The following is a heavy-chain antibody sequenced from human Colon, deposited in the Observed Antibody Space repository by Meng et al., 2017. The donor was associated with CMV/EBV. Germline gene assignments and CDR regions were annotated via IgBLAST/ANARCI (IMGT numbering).Heavy chain of an antibody. Sequence: GGSLRLSCAGSGFTFSNHKMNWVRQAPGKGLEWVSSISSSGSDMYYADSGKGRFTISRDNAKNSLYLQINSLRVEDTAVYYCAREDVLLWFGELSGGIDYWGQGTLVTVSS. V-gene: IGHV3-21*01. CDR3: AREDVLLWFGELSGGIDY. J-gene: IGHJ4*02. CDR1: GFTFSNHK. CDR2: ISSSGSDM. D-gene: IGHD3-10*01.